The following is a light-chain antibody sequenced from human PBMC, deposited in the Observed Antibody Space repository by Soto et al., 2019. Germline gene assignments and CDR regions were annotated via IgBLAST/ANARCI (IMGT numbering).Light chain of an antibody. CDR1: NSNIGNNY. Sequence: QSVLTQPPSVSAAPGQRVTISCSGSNSNIGNNYVAWYQHLPGTAPKLLIQENANRPSGIPDRFSGSKSGTSATLVITGLQTGDEADYYCGSWDSSLKAGVFGGGTKVTVL. CDR3: GSWDSSLKAGV. J-gene: IGLJ2*01. V-gene: IGLV1-51*01. CDR2: ENA.